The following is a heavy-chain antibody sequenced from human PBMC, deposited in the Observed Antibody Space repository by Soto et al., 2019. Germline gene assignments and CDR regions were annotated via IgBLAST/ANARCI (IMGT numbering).Heavy chain of an antibody. D-gene: IGHD3-10*01. J-gene: IGHJ4*02. CDR2: INAGNGNT. Sequence: QVQLVQSGAEVKKPGASVKVSCKASGYTFTSYAMHWVRQAPGQRLEWMGWINAGNGNTKYSQKFQGRVTITRDTSASTACMELSSLRSEDTAVYYCARVGHYYGSGTTYDYWGQGTLVTVSS. CDR1: GYTFTSYA. V-gene: IGHV1-3*01. CDR3: ARVGHYYGSGTTYDY.